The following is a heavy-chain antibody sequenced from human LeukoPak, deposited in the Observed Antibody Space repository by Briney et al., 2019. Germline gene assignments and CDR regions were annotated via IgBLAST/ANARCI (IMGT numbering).Heavy chain of an antibody. Sequence: GGSLRLSCAASEFTFNNYAMSWVRQAPGKGLEWVPAISSSGGSTYYADSVKGRFSISRDSSKNTLYLRMNSLRVEDTAVYYCAREGFSSGWYFDYWGQGTLVTVSS. CDR3: AREGFSSGWYFDY. J-gene: IGHJ4*02. CDR2: ISSSGGST. V-gene: IGHV3-23*01. D-gene: IGHD6-19*01. CDR1: EFTFNNYA.